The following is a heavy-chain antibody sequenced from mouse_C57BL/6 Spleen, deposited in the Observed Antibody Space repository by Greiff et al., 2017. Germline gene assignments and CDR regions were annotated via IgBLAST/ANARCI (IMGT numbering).Heavy chain of an antibody. CDR2: ISNGGGST. Sequence: EVQLVESGGGLVQPGGSLKLSCAASGFTFSDYYMYWVRQTPEKRLEWVAYISNGGGSTYYPDTVKGRFTISRDNAKNTLYLQMSRLKSEDTAMYYCARHAGTGFDDWGQGTTLTVSS. D-gene: IGHD4-1*01. V-gene: IGHV5-12*01. CDR3: ARHAGTGFDD. J-gene: IGHJ2*01. CDR1: GFTFSDYY.